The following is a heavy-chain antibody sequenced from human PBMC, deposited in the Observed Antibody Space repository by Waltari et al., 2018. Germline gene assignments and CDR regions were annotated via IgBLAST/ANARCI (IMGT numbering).Heavy chain of an antibody. V-gene: IGHV4-4*07. J-gene: IGHJ3*02. D-gene: IGHD5-12*01. CDR3: ARDRGVATIPLDAFDI. Sequence: QVQLQESGPGLVKPSETLSLTCTVSGGSISSYYWSWIRQPAGKGLEWIGRIYTSGRTNYNPSLKRRVTMSVDTSKNQFSLKLSSVTAADTAVYYCARDRGVATIPLDAFDIWGQGTMVTVSS. CDR1: GGSISSYY. CDR2: IYTSGRT.